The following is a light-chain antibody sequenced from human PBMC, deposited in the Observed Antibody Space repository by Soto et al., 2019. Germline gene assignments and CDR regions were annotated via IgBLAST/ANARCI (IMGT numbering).Light chain of an antibody. CDR2: AAS. CDR1: QGLVNW. CDR3: QQTSSFPLP. J-gene: IGKJ4*01. V-gene: IGKV1-12*01. Sequence: DIQVTQSPSSVSASVGDRVTITCRASQGLVNWLAWYQQKPGKAPKLLIYAASSFQSGVPSRFSGSESGTDFTLTIRSLQPEDFATYYCQQTSSFPLPFGGGTKVEIK.